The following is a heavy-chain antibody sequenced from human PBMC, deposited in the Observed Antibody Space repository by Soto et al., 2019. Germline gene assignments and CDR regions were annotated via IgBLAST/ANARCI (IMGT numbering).Heavy chain of an antibody. CDR2: VKSVAHGGTT. V-gene: IGHV3-15*07. J-gene: IGHJ4*02. CDR1: GLTFSNAW. Sequence: GGSLRLSCAASGLTFSNAWINWVRQAPREGLEWVGRVKSVAHGGTTDFAESVKGRFVISRDDSNNMVYLQMNSLRVEDTAVYYCARDRGPFGVAYVDYWGQGTLVTVSS. CDR3: ARDRGPFGVAYVDY. D-gene: IGHD3-3*01.